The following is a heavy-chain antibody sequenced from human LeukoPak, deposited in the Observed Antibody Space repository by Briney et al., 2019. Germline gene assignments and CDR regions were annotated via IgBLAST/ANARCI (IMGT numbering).Heavy chain of an antibody. D-gene: IGHD2-2*01. V-gene: IGHV4-61*02. CDR2: LYTSGNT. J-gene: IGHJ5*02. CDR3: ARESSSTWGWFDP. CDR1: GDSISSGSYY. Sequence: SETLSLTCTVPGDSISSGSYYWSWIRQPAGKGLEWIGRLYTSGNTNYNPSLKSRVTISVDSSKNHFSLNLSSVTAADTAVYYCARESSSTWGWFDPWGQGTQVTVSS.